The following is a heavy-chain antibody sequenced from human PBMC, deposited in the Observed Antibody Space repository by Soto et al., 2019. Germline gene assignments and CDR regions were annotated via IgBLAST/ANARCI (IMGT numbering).Heavy chain of an antibody. J-gene: IGHJ4*02. Sequence: QVQLVESGGGVVQPGRSLRLSCAASGFTFSSYGMHWVRQAPGKGLEWVAVIWYDGSNKYYADSVKGRFTISRDNSKNTLYLQMNSLRAEDTAVYYCGVSPRDTAMESHYWGQGTLVTVSS. CDR3: GVSPRDTAMESHY. CDR1: GFTFSSYG. D-gene: IGHD5-18*01. CDR2: IWYDGSNK. V-gene: IGHV3-33*01.